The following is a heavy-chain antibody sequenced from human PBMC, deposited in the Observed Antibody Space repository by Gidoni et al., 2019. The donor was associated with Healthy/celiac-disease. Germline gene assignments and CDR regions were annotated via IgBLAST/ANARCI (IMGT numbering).Heavy chain of an antibody. J-gene: IGHJ3*02. CDR2: FDPEDGET. CDR3: ATGRSGSHDAFDI. CDR1: GYTLTELS. Sequence: QVQLVQSGAEVKKPGASEKVSCKVSGYTLTELSMHWVRQAPGKGLEWMGGFDPEDGETIYAQKFQGRVTMTEVTSTDTAYMELSSLRSEDTAVYYCATGRSGSHDAFDIWGQGTMVTVSS. V-gene: IGHV1-24*01. D-gene: IGHD3-3*01.